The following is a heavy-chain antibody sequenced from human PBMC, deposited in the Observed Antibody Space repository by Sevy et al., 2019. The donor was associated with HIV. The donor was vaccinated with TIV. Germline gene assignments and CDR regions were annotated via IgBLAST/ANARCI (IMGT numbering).Heavy chain of an antibody. CDR1: GFTFSRYW. CDR2: IKQEGSEK. D-gene: IGHD5-12*01. V-gene: IGHV3-7*01. J-gene: IGHJ6*02. Sequence: GGSLRLSCAASGFTFSRYWMSWVRQAPGKGLEWVANIKQEGSEKYYVDSVKGRFTISRDNAKKSLFLQMNSLRAEDTAGYYCARERDDSSGFGMDVWGQGTTVTVSS. CDR3: ARERDDSSGFGMDV.